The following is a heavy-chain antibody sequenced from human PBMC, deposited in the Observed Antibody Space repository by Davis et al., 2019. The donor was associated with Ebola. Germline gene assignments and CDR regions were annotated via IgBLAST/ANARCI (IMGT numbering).Heavy chain of an antibody. CDR3: ARDIAVAGIGDGDY. Sequence: ASVKVSCKASGYTFTSYGISWVRQAPGQGLEWMGWISAYNGNTNYAQKLQGRVTMTTDTSTSTAYMELSSLRSEDTAVYYCARDIAVAGIGDGDYWGQGTLVTVSS. CDR1: GYTFTSYG. J-gene: IGHJ4*02. CDR2: ISAYNGNT. V-gene: IGHV1-18*01. D-gene: IGHD6-19*01.